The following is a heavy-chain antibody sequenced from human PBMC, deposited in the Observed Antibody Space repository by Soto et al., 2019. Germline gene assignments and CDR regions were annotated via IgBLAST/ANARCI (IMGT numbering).Heavy chain of an antibody. CDR1: GYTFTTYG. CDR3: ARDSVYCSGESCYPFDY. CDR2: ISAYNGNT. D-gene: IGHD2-15*01. Sequence: QVQLVQSGAEVKKPGASVKVSCKASGYTFTTYGISWVRQAPGQGLEWMGWISAYNGNTNSAQKIQGRVTMTTDTSTSTAYMELRSLRSDDTAVYYCARDSVYCSGESCYPFDYWGQGTLVTVSS. V-gene: IGHV1-18*01. J-gene: IGHJ4*02.